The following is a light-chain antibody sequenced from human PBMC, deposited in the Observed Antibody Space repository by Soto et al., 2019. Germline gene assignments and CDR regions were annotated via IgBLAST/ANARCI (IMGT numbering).Light chain of an antibody. Sequence: EMVLPQSPATLSLPPGERATLSCRASQSVNSSLAWSPQTPGQAPMLLIYDASIRATGIPARFSGSGSGTDFPLTSSSLEPEDFGVKSCQQRSNGLFTVGPGTKVDIK. CDR1: QSVNSS. J-gene: IGKJ3*01. CDR3: QQRSNGLFT. CDR2: DAS. V-gene: IGKV3-11*01.